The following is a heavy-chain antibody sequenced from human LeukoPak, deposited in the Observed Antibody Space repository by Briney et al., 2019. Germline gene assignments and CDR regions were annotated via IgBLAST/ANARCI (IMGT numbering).Heavy chain of an antibody. CDR3: ARHRESGWYDYFDY. V-gene: IGHV4-39*01. D-gene: IGHD6-13*01. CDR1: GGSISSSTYY. CDR2: IYYSGYT. J-gene: IGHJ4*02. Sequence: SVTLSLTCSVSGGSISSSTYYWAWIRQPPGKGLEWNGTIYYSGYTYSNPSLKSRVTISVDTSKNQFSLDLSSLTAADTAVYYCARHRESGWYDYFDYWGQGTLVTVSS.